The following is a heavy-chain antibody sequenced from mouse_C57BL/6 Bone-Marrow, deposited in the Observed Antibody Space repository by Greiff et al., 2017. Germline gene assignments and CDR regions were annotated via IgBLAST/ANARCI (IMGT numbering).Heavy chain of an antibody. Sequence: VQLQQPGAELVRPGTSVKMSCKASGYTFTSYWMHWVKQRPGQGLEWIGVIDPSGSYTNYNQKFKGKATLTVDTSSSTAYMQLSSLTSEDSAVYDCSGDCGYDAGFAYWGQGTVVTVSA. V-gene: IGHV1-59*01. D-gene: IGHD2-2*01. J-gene: IGHJ3*01. CDR3: SGDCGYDAGFAY. CDR2: IDPSGSYT. CDR1: GYTFTSYW.